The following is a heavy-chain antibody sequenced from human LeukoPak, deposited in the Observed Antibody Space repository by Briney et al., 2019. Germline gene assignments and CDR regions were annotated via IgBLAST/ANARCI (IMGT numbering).Heavy chain of an antibody. D-gene: IGHD3-16*01. CDR1: GGSISNFY. CDR2: IYYRGSTNSGST. J-gene: IGHJ4*02. CDR3: ARGVMGPATFDY. V-gene: IGHV4-59*08. Sequence: KPSETLSLTCAVSGGSISNFYWGWIRQPPGKGLECIGYIYYRGSTNSGSTNYKPSLKSRVTISVDTSKNQFSLKLSSVTAADTAVYYCARGVMGPATFDYWGQGTLVTVSS.